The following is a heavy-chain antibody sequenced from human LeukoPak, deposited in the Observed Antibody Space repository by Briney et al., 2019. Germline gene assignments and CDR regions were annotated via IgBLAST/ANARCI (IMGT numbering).Heavy chain of an antibody. CDR1: GFTFSNYG. CDR2: ISGSGGST. CDR3: AKEGYYYGSGSYYSPLDY. D-gene: IGHD3-10*01. V-gene: IGHV3-23*01. J-gene: IGHJ4*02. Sequence: GGSLRLSCAASGFTFSNYGINWVRQAPGKGLEWVSAISGSGGSTYYADSVKGRFTISRDNSKNTLYLQMNSLRAEDTAVYYCAKEGYYYGSGSYYSPLDYWGQGTLVTVSS.